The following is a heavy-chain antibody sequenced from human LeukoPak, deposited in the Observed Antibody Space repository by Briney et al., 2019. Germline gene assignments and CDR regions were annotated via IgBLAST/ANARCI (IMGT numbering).Heavy chain of an antibody. CDR2: ISWNSGSI. CDR3: AKGSDYGGNSDFDY. J-gene: IGHJ4*02. D-gene: IGHD4-23*01. CDR1: GFTFDDYA. Sequence: PGRSLRLSCAASGFTFDDYAMHWVRQAPGKGLEWVSGISWNSGSIGYADSVKGRFTISRDNAKNSLYLQMNSLRAEDMALYYCAKGSDYGGNSDFDYWGQGTLVTVSS. V-gene: IGHV3-9*03.